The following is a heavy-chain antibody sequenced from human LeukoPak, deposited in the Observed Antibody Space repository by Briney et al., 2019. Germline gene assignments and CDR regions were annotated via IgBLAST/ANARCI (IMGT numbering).Heavy chain of an antibody. CDR3: ARVSVLGSYSDSSGYPDY. CDR2: INWNGGST. J-gene: IGHJ4*02. Sequence: PGGSLRLSCAACGFTFDDYGMSWVRQAPGKGLEWVSGINWNGGSTGYADSVKGRFTISRDNAKNSLYLQMNSLRAEDTALYYCARVSVLGSYSDSSGYPDYWGQGTLVTVSS. CDR1: GFTFDDYG. V-gene: IGHV3-20*04. D-gene: IGHD3-22*01.